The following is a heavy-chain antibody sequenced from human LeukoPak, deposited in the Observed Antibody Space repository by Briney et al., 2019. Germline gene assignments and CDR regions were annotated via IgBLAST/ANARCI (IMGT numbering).Heavy chain of an antibody. V-gene: IGHV3-23*01. CDR2: ISSTAVST. Sequence: GGSLRLSCAASGFTFSNSGMSWVRQAPGKGLEWVSDISSTAVSTYYADSVQGRFTISRDNSKNTVFLQMKSLRAEGTAVYYCAKGYRWLQVEFWGQGTLVTVSS. CDR3: AKGYRWLQVEF. J-gene: IGHJ4*02. CDR1: GFTFSNSG. D-gene: IGHD5-24*01.